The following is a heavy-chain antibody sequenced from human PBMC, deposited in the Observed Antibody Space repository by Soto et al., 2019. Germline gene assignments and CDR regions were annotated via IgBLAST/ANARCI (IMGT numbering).Heavy chain of an antibody. CDR3: ARANIVATISPYYYYGMDV. D-gene: IGHD5-12*01. CDR1: GFTFSDYY. Sequence: GSLRLSCAASGFTFSDYYMSWIRQAPGKGLEWVSYISSSSSYTNYADSVKGRFTISRDNAKNSLYLQMNSLRAEDTAVYYCARANIVATISPYYYYGMDVWGQGTTVTVSS. J-gene: IGHJ6*02. CDR2: ISSSSSYT. V-gene: IGHV3-11*05.